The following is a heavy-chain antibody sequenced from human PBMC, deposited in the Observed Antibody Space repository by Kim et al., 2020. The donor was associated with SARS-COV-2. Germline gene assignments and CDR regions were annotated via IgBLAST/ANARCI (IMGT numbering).Heavy chain of an antibody. Sequence: YADSVEGRFTISRDNAKNSLYLQMNSLRAEDTAVYYCARDRGDFWSGYYFWGQGTLVTVSS. V-gene: IGHV3-21*01. CDR3: ARDRGDFWSGYYF. D-gene: IGHD3-3*01. J-gene: IGHJ4*02.